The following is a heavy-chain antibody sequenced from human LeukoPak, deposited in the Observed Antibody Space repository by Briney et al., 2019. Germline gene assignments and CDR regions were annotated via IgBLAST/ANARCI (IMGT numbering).Heavy chain of an antibody. CDR1: GGTFSSYA. CDR3: ARGVGSSWYPTDYYYYYYMDV. D-gene: IGHD6-13*01. CDR2: IIPIFGTA. J-gene: IGHJ6*03. V-gene: IGHV1-69*05. Sequence: SVKVSCKASGGTFSSYAISWVRQAPGQGLEWMGGIIPIFGTANYAQKFQGRVTITTDESTSTAYMELSSLRSEDTAVYYCARGVGSSWYPTDYYYYYYMDVWGKGTTVTVSS.